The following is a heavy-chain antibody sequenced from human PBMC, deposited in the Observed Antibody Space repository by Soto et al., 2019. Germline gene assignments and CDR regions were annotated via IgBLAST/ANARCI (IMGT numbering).Heavy chain of an antibody. D-gene: IGHD3-10*01. V-gene: IGHV4-39*01. CDR3: ARSDQDRGVGAFDI. J-gene: IGHJ3*02. CDR1: GGSISSSSYY. CDR2: IYYSGST. Sequence: SETLSLTCTVSGGSISSSSYYWGRIRQPPGKGLEWIGSIYYSGSTYYNPSLKSRVTISVDTSKNQFSLKLSSVTAADTAVYYCARSDQDRGVGAFDIWGQGTMVTVSS.